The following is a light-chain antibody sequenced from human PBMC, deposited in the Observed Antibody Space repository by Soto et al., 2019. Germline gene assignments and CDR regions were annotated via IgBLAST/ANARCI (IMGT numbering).Light chain of an antibody. CDR2: DAS. Sequence: EIVLTQSPDILSLSPGERATLSCRASQSVSKYLAWYQQKPGQVPRLVIYDASKRATGTPARFSGSGSGTDFTLTISGLEPEDFAVYYSQQGYNWPPLTFGQGTRLEIK. J-gene: IGKJ5*01. CDR3: QQGYNWPPLT. V-gene: IGKV3-11*01. CDR1: QSVSKY.